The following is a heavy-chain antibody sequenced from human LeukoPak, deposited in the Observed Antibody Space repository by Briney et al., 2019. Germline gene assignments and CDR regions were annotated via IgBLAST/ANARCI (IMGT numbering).Heavy chain of an antibody. CDR1: GGSFSGYY. J-gene: IGHJ4*02. CDR2: INHSGST. Sequence: SETLSLTCAVYGGSFSGYYWSWIRQPPGKGLEWIGEINHSGSTNYNPSLKSRVTISVDTSKNQFSLKLSSVTAADTAVYYCARGRRSRGCFDYWGQGTLVTVSS. V-gene: IGHV4-34*01. CDR3: ARGRRSRGCFDY. D-gene: IGHD6-19*01.